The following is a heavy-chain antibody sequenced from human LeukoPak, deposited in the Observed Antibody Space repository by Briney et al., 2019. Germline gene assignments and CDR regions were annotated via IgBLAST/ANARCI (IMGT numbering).Heavy chain of an antibody. CDR2: IIPIFGTA. CDR3: ARAPYSSGRYYYYYGMDV. Sequence: SVKVSCKASGGTFSSYAISWVRQAPGQGLEWMEGIIPIFGTANYAQKFQGRVTITADESTSTAYMELSSLRSEDTAVYYCARAPYSSGRYYYYYGMDVWGQGTTVTVSS. J-gene: IGHJ6*02. CDR1: GGTFSSYA. D-gene: IGHD3-22*01. V-gene: IGHV1-69*13.